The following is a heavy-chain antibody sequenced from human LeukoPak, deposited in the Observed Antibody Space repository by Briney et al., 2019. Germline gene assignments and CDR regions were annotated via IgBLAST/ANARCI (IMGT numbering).Heavy chain of an antibody. CDR1: GYTFTGYY. CDR2: INPNSGGT. V-gene: IGHV1-2*02. J-gene: IGHJ5*02. D-gene: IGHD2-2*01. Sequence: GASVKVSCKASGYTFTGYYMHWVRQAPGQGLEWMGWINPNSGGTNYAQKFQGRVTMTRDTSISTAYMELSRLRSDDTAVYYCARDLRRDCSSTSCYSKGLDPWGQGTLVTVSS. CDR3: ARDLRRDCSSTSCYSKGLDP.